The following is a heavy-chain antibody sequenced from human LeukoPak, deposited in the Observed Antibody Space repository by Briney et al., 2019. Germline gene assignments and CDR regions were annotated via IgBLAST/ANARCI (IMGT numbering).Heavy chain of an antibody. Sequence: PSETLSLTCAVYGGSFSGYYWSWIRQPPGKGLEWIGYIYYSESTNYNPSLKSRVTISVDTSKNQFSLKLSSVTAADTAVYYCAGGWGSSSGFDYWGQGTLVTVSS. CDR2: IYYSEST. CDR1: GGSFSGYY. D-gene: IGHD6-6*01. V-gene: IGHV4-59*01. CDR3: AGGWGSSSGFDY. J-gene: IGHJ4*02.